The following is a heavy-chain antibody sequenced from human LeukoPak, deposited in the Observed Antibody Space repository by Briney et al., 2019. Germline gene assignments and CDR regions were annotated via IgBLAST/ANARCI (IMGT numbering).Heavy chain of an antibody. CDR3: ARRTDYYDSSGYYYNIDY. D-gene: IGHD3-22*01. V-gene: IGHV4-39*01. CDR2: IYYSGST. CDR1: GGSISSSSYY. Sequence: SETLSLTCTVSGGSISSSSYYWGWIRQPPGKGLEWIGSIYYSGSTYYNPSLKSRVTISVDTSKNQFSLKLSSVTAADTAVYYCARRTDYYDSSGYYYNIDYWGQGTLVTVSS. J-gene: IGHJ4*02.